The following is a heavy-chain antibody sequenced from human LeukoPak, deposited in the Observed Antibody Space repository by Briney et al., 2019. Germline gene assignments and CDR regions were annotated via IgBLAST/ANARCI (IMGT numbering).Heavy chain of an antibody. Sequence: GGSLRLSCAASGFTFSSYWMHWVRQAPGKGLVWVSRINSDGSSTSYADSVKGRFTISRGNAKNTLYLQMNSLGAEDTAVYYCARDKRYYDILTGYFAGNYGMDVWGQGTTVTVSS. CDR1: GFTFSSYW. J-gene: IGHJ6*02. CDR3: ARDKRYYDILTGYFAGNYGMDV. CDR2: INSDGSST. D-gene: IGHD3-9*01. V-gene: IGHV3-74*01.